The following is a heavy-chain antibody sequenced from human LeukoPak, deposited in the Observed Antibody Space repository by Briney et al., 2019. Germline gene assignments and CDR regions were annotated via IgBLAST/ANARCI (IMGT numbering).Heavy chain of an antibody. CDR2: IYYIGSTNY. Sequence: PSETLSLTCTVSGGSINSHYWSWIRQPPGKGLEWIGYIYYIGSTNYNYNPSLTSRVTISVDTSKNQFSLKLSSVTAADTAVYYCARGSDSESYLNWFDPWGQGTLVTVSS. J-gene: IGHJ5*02. D-gene: IGHD1-26*01. CDR3: ARGSDSESYLNWFDP. V-gene: IGHV4-59*11. CDR1: GGSINSHY.